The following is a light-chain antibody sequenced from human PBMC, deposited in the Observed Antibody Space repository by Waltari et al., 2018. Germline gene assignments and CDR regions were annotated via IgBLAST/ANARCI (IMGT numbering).Light chain of an antibody. V-gene: IGKV3-20*01. CDR2: GAS. CDR3: QKKHRLPAT. Sequence: EIVLTQSPGTLSLSHGERATLSCRASQSVGRSLVWYQQKPGQAPRLLIYGASSRATGSPDRFSGRGSGTDFSLTISTLEPEDLAVYYWQKKHRLPATCGQGTKVEIK. J-gene: IGKJ1*01. CDR1: QSVGRS.